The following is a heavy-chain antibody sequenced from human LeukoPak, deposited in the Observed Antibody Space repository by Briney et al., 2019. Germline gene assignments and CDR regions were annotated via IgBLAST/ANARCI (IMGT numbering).Heavy chain of an antibody. CDR1: GGSVTSGPNY. D-gene: IGHD4-17*01. Sequence: SQTLSLTCSVSGGSVTSGPNYWNWIRRPAGKGLEGIGRIQTSGRVNYNPSLKSRVTVYLDTPKNLVSLQLTSVTAADTAVYYCARDRGNGDYGDYFDSWGQGTQVTVSS. V-gene: IGHV4-61*02. J-gene: IGHJ4*02. CDR2: IQTSGRV. CDR3: ARDRGNGDYGDYFDS.